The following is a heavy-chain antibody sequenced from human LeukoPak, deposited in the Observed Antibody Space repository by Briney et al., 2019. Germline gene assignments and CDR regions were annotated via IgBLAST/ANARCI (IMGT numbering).Heavy chain of an antibody. D-gene: IGHD5-24*01. CDR1: GYTFTTYG. J-gene: IGHJ4*02. CDR2: ISAYNGNT. Sequence: ASVKVSCRASGYTFTTYGITWVRQAPGQGLEWMGWISAYNGNTNYAQKLQGRVTMTTDTSTSTAYMELRSLGSDDTAVYYCARALVDGYKELGYWGQGTLVTVSS. V-gene: IGHV1-18*01. CDR3: ARALVDGYKELGY.